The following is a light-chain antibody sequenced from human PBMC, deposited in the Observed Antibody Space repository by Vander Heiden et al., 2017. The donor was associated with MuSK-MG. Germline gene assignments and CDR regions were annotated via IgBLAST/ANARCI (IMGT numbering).Light chain of an antibody. CDR1: SSNIGAGYD. CDR3: QSSDNSLSGGL. Sequence: QSVLTPPPSVSGAPGHRVTISCTGSSSNIGAGYDVHWYQQLPGTAPKLLIYGNNNRPSGVPDRFSGSKSGASASLAITGLQAEDEADYYCQSSDNSLSGGLFGGGTKLTVL. J-gene: IGLJ2*01. V-gene: IGLV1-40*01. CDR2: GNN.